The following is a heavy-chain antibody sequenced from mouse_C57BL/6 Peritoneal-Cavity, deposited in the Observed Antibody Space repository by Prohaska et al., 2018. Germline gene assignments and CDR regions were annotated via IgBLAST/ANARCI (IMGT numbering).Heavy chain of an antibody. D-gene: IGHD2-1*01. J-gene: IGHJ1*03. V-gene: IGHV11-2*01. Sequence: EVQLLETGGGLVQPGGSRGLSCEGSGFTFSVFWMSWVRQTPGKTLEWIGDINSDGSAINYAPSIKDRFTIFRDNDKSTLYLQMSNVRSEDTATYFCMRYGNYWYVDVWGTGTTVTVSS. CDR3: MRYGNYWYVDV. CDR1: GFTFSVFW. CDR2: INSDGSAI.